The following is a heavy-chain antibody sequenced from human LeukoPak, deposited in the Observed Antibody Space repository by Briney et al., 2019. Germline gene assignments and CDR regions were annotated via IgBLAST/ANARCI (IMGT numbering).Heavy chain of an antibody. CDR3: ARGGVGDSGSYPY. CDR2: INPNSGGT. J-gene: IGHJ4*02. V-gene: IGHV1-2*02. D-gene: IGHD3-10*01. Sequence: ASVKVSCKASGYTFTGYYIHWVRQAPGQGLEWMGWINPNSGGTNYAQTFQGRVTMTRDTSTNTAYMELSSLRSDDTAVYYCARGGVGDSGSYPYWGQGALVIVSS. CDR1: GYTFTGYY.